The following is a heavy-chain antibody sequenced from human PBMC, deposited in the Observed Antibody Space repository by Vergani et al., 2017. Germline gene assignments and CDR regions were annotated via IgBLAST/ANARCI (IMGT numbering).Heavy chain of an antibody. CDR1: EYSFGNYW. D-gene: IGHD1-1*01. CDR3: GSHTTYTDS. J-gene: IGHJ4*02. V-gene: IGHV5-51*03. CDR2: IYPADSDT. Sequence: EVELVQSGPEMRKPGESLEISCKGSEYSFGNYWICWVRQTPGKGLEWMGIIYPADSDTRYSPSFQGQVTISADKSISTAFLQWDSLKASDTALYYCGSHTTYTDSWGQGTLVTVSS.